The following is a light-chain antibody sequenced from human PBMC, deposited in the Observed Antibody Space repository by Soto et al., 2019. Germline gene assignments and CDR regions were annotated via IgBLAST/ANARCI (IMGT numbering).Light chain of an antibody. CDR1: QSVDSNY. Sequence: EIVLTQSPGTLSLSPGERATLSCRASQSVDSNYLAWYQQKPGQAPRLLIYGVSSRVTGIPDRFSGSGSGTDFTLTISRLEPEDFAVYYCQQYGSSPRTFGQGTKVDI. CDR2: GVS. CDR3: QQYGSSPRT. J-gene: IGKJ1*01. V-gene: IGKV3-20*01.